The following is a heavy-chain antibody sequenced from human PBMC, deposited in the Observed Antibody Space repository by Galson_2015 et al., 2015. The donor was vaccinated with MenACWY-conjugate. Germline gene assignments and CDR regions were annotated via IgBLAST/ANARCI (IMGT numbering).Heavy chain of an antibody. J-gene: IGHJ4*02. CDR1: GFTFSNAW. CDR2: IKSKTDGGTT. D-gene: IGHD1-26*01. V-gene: IGHV3-15*01. CDR3: TTERSGGATPLAF. Sequence: SLRLSCAASGFTFSNAWMSWVRQAPGKGLEWVGRIKSKTDGGTTDYAAPVKGRFTISRDDSKNTLYLQMNSLKTEDTAVYYCTTERSGGATPLAFWGQGTLVTVSS.